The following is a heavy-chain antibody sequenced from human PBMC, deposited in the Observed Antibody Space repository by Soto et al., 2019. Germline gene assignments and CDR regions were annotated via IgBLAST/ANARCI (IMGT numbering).Heavy chain of an antibody. CDR3: ARDDSGDYHLDP. Sequence: ASVKVSCKASGYTFTSYHISWVRQAPGQGLEWMGWISAYNGNTNYAQKLQGRVTMTTDTSTSPAYMELRSLRSDDTAVYYCARDDSGDYHLDPWGQGTLVTVSS. V-gene: IGHV1-18*04. D-gene: IGHD3-22*01. CDR1: GYTFTSYH. CDR2: ISAYNGNT. J-gene: IGHJ5*02.